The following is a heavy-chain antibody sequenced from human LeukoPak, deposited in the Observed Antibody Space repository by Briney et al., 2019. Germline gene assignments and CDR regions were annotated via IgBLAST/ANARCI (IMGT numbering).Heavy chain of an antibody. V-gene: IGHV1-69*13. D-gene: IGHD3-22*01. Sequence: PVASVKVSCKASGYTFTSYAISWVRQAPGQGLEWMGGIIPIFGTANYAQKFQGRVTITADESTSTAYMELSSLRSEDTAVYYCADAGGYYDSSGYPNWFDPWGQGTLVTVSS. CDR3: ADAGGYYDSSGYPNWFDP. J-gene: IGHJ5*02. CDR2: IIPIFGTA. CDR1: GYTFTSYA.